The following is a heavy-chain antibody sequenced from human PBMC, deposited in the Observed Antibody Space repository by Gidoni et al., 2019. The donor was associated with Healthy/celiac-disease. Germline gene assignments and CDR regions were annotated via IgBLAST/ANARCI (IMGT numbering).Heavy chain of an antibody. CDR3: ARGRGIAAAGTRGAFDI. D-gene: IGHD6-13*01. V-gene: IGHV4-34*01. CDR1: GGSFSGYY. J-gene: IGHJ3*02. Sequence: QVQLQQWGAGLLKPSETLSLTCAVYGGSFSGYYWSWIRQPPGKGLEWIGEINHSGSTNYNPSLKSRVTISVDTSKNQFSLKLSSVTAADTAVYYCARGRGIAAAGTRGAFDIWGQGTMVTVSS. CDR2: INHSGST.